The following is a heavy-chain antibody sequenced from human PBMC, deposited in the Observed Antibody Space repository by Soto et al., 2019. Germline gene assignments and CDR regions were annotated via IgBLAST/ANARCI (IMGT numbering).Heavy chain of an antibody. CDR2: IWYDGSNK. D-gene: IGHD2-2*02. Sequence: QVQLVESGGGVVQPGRSLRLSCAASGFTFSSYGMHWVRQAPGKGLEWVAVIWYDGSNKGYVDSVKGRFTISRDNSKNTLYLQMNSLRVEDTAVYYCARDLDCSSTRCYSGGRIDPWGQGTLVTVSS. CDR3: ARDLDCSSTRCYSGGRIDP. J-gene: IGHJ5*02. V-gene: IGHV3-33*01. CDR1: GFTFSSYG.